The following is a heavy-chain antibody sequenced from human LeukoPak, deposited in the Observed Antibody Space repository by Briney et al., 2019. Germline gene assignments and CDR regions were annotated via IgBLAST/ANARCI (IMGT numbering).Heavy chain of an antibody. V-gene: IGHV3-30*02. Sequence: PGGSLRLSCAASGFTFSSYGMHWARQAPGKGLEWVAFIRYDGSNKYYADSVKGRFTISRDNSKNTLYLQMNSLRAEDTAVYYCAKDWLDYGEEGYWGQGTLVTVSS. CDR1: GFTFSSYG. CDR2: IRYDGSNK. J-gene: IGHJ4*02. D-gene: IGHD4-17*01. CDR3: AKDWLDYGEEGY.